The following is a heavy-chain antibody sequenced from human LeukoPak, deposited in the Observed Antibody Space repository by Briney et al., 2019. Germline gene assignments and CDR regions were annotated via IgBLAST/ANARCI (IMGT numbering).Heavy chain of an antibody. V-gene: IGHV4-34*01. CDR2: INHSGST. D-gene: IGHD2-2*01. Sequence: SETLSLTCAVYGGSFSGYYWSWIRQPPGKGLEWIGEINHSGSTNYNPSLKSRVTISVDTSKNQFSLKMSSVTAADTAVYYCARRSVVPAAGFDYWGQGTLVTVSS. J-gene: IGHJ4*02. CDR3: ARRSVVPAAGFDY. CDR1: GGSFSGYY.